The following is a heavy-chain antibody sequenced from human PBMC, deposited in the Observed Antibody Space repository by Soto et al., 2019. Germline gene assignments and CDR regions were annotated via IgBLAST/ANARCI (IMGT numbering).Heavy chain of an antibody. CDR1: GGSISSSSYY. CDR2: IYYSGST. Sequence: SETLSLTCTVSGGSISSSSYYWGWIRHPPGKGLEWIGSIYYSGSTYYNPSLKSRVTISVDTSKNQFSLKLSSVTAADTAVYYCARSFAAAPWFAPCGQGTLVTVSS. CDR3: ARSFAAAPWFAP. J-gene: IGHJ5*02. D-gene: IGHD6-13*01. V-gene: IGHV4-39*01.